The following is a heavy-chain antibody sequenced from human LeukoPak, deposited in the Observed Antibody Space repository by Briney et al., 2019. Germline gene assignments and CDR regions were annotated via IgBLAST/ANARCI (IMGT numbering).Heavy chain of an antibody. CDR1: GGTFSSYT. V-gene: IGHV1-69*02. Sequence: SVKVSCKASGGTFSSYTISWVRQAPGQGLEWMGRNIPILGIANYAQKFQGRVTITADKSTSTAYMELSSLRSEDTAVYYCATGAAARPFDPWGQGTLVTVSS. D-gene: IGHD6-6*01. CDR3: ATGAAARPFDP. CDR2: NIPILGIA. J-gene: IGHJ5*02.